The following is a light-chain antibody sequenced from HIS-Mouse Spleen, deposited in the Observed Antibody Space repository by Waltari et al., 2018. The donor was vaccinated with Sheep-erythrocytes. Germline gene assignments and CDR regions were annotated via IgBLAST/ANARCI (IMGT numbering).Light chain of an antibody. CDR3: CSYAGSYTFWV. V-gene: IGLV2-11*01. Sequence: QSALTQPRSVSGSPGQSVTISCTGTSSGVGGHNYVSWYQQHPGKAPKLMVYVVSTRPSGVPDRGSGSKSGNTASLTISGLQAEDEADYYCCSYAGSYTFWVFGGGTKLTVL. CDR2: VVS. CDR1: SSGVGGHNY. J-gene: IGLJ3*02.